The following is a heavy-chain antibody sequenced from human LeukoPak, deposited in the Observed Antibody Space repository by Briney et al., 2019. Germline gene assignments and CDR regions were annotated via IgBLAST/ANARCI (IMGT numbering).Heavy chain of an antibody. CDR1: GFMLCNFD. CDR2: IYYSGGNT. V-gene: IGHV3-23*01. Sequence: GGSLTLFCGASGFMLCNFDMSWARQAPGKGLEWLSTIYYSGGNTYSADSVKGRFPISRDNAKNTLYLQMNSLRAEDTAVYYCAKDQGQAVVPRRFDNWGQGTLVTVSS. D-gene: IGHD2-2*01. J-gene: IGHJ4*02. CDR3: AKDQGQAVVPRRFDN.